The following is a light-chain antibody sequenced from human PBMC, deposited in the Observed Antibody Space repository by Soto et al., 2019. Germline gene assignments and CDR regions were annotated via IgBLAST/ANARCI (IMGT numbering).Light chain of an antibody. Sequence: EIVLTQSPATLSLSPGERATLSCRASQSVTNSLAWYQQKPGQAPMLLVYDASNRATGIPTRFSGSGSGTDFTLTISNLEPEDFAVYYCQQHISWPLTFGGGTKVEIK. CDR3: QQHISWPLT. CDR2: DAS. V-gene: IGKV3-11*01. CDR1: QSVTNS. J-gene: IGKJ4*01.